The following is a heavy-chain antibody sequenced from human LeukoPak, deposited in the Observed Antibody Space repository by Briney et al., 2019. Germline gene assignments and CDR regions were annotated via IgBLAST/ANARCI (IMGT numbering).Heavy chain of an antibody. CDR1: GGSISSGSYY. CDR3: ARDHSQGAFDI. V-gene: IGHV4-61*02. CDR2: IYTSGST. J-gene: IGHJ3*02. D-gene: IGHD2-21*01. Sequence: PSETLSLTCTVSGGSISSGSYYWSWIRQPAGKGLEWIGRIYTSGSTNYNPSLKSRVTISVDTSKNQFSLKLSSVTAADTAVYYCARDHSQGAFDIWGQGTMVTVSS.